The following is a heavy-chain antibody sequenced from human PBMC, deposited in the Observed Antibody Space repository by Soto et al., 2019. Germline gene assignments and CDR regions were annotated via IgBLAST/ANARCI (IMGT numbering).Heavy chain of an antibody. V-gene: IGHV1-3*04. D-gene: IGHD4-17*01. CDR2: INTGNDNT. Sequence: ASVKVSCKASGYSFTTYVIHWVRQAPGQRLEWMGWINTGNDNTKYSQKFQGRVTITRDASASTVYMELSSLRSEDTAVYYCAYGEYANENWFDPWGQGSLVTVSS. J-gene: IGHJ5*02. CDR1: GYSFTTYV. CDR3: AYGEYANENWFDP.